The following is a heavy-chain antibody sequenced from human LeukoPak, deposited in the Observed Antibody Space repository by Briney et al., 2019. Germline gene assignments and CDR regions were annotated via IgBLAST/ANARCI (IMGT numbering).Heavy chain of an antibody. CDR3: AGRTAAGPEGLGGDLDY. D-gene: IGHD6-13*01. Sequence: SETLSLTCTVSGGSISSSSYYWSWIRQPPGKGLEWIGYIYHSGSTYYNPSLKSRVTISVDRSKNQFSLKLSSVTAADTAVYYCAGRTAAGPEGLGGDLDYWGQGTLVTVSS. V-gene: IGHV4-30-2*01. CDR2: IYHSGST. CDR1: GGSISSSSYY. J-gene: IGHJ4*02.